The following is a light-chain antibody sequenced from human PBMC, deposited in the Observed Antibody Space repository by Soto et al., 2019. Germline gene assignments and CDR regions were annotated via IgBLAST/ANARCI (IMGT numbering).Light chain of an antibody. CDR1: QSISTK. CDR3: QEYNDWRPIT. CDR2: GAS. V-gene: IGKV3-15*01. Sequence: IVMTQSPATLSVSPGERATLSCRASQSISTKLAWYQQKPGQAPRLLIYGASTRATGIPVRFSGSGSGTEFTLTMTSLQFEDFAVYYCQEYNDWRPITFGGGTKVDIK. J-gene: IGKJ4*01.